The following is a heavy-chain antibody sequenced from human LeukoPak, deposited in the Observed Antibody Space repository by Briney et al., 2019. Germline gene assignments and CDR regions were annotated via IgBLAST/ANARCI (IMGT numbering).Heavy chain of an antibody. CDR3: AKIQPSNWEGGY. CDR1: GFTSSSYA. Sequence: GGSLRLSCAASGFTSSSYAMSWVRRAPGKGLEWVSAISGSGGSTYYADSVKGRFTISRDNSKSTLYLQMNSLRAEDTAVYYCAKIQPSNWEGGYWGQGTLVTVSS. J-gene: IGHJ4*02. V-gene: IGHV3-23*01. CDR2: ISGSGGST. D-gene: IGHD7-27*01.